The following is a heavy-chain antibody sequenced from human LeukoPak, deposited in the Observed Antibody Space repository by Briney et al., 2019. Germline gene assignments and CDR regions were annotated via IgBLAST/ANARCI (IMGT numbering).Heavy chain of an antibody. CDR3: ARLTTRPRYFDY. CDR1: GCSIRSSEDY. CDR2: IYYTGSS. J-gene: IGHJ4*02. V-gene: IGHV4-39*07. Sequence: SETLSLTCSVSGCSIRSSEDYWGFVRQTPGKGLEWMGSIYYTGSSHYNPSLKSRATISVDTSKNQFSLKLNSVTAADTAVYYCARLTTRPRYFDYWGQGTLVTVSS. D-gene: IGHD1-14*01.